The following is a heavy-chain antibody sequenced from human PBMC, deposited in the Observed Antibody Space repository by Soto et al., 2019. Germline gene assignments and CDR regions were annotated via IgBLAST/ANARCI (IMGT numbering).Heavy chain of an antibody. D-gene: IGHD6-19*01. V-gene: IGHV3-7*01. Sequence: EVQLVESGGNLVQPGGSLRLSCAASGFTLSPYWMNWVRQAPGKGLEWVANIKQDGSEKYYVDSVKGRFIISRDNAKNSLYLQMNSLRAEDTAVYYCARDADASGWYHYGMDVWGQGTMVTVSS. CDR1: GFTLSPYW. CDR2: IKQDGSEK. CDR3: ARDADASGWYHYGMDV. J-gene: IGHJ6*02.